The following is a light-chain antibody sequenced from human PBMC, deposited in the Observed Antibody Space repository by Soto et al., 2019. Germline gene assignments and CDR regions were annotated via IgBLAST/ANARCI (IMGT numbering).Light chain of an antibody. CDR2: AAS. CDR1: QSVDSH. Sequence: EIVLTQSPASLSLYPGERATPSCRASQSVDSHLVWYQQKPGQAPRLLIFAASNRATGIPVRFSGSGSGTDFTLTISRLEPEDFAVYFCQRYGSSPLIPFGQGTRLEIK. V-gene: IGKV3-20*01. J-gene: IGKJ5*01. CDR3: QRYGSSPLIP.